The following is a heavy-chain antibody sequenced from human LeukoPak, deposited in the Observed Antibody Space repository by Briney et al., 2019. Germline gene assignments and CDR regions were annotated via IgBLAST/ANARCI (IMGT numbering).Heavy chain of an antibody. CDR2: INPNSGGT. D-gene: IGHD3-10*01. CDR3: ARAGPRGFGEFPFDY. V-gene: IGHV1-2*04. J-gene: IGHJ4*02. CDR1: GYTFTGYY. Sequence: ASVKVSCKASGYTFTGYYMHWVRQAPGQGLEWMGWINPNSGGTNYAQKFQGWVTMTRDTSISTAYMELSSLTYDDTAVYYCARAGPRGFGEFPFDYWGQGTLVTVSS.